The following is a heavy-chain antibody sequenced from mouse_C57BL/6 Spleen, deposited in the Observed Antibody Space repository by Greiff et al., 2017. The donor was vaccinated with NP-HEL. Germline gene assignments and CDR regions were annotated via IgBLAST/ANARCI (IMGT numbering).Heavy chain of an antibody. CDR2: IYPGSGST. J-gene: IGHJ4*01. CDR1: GYTFTSYW. V-gene: IGHV1-55*01. CDR3: ARYYYGMGAMDY. Sequence: QVQLQQPGAELVKPGASVKMSCKASGYTFTSYWITWVKQRPGQGLEWIEDIYPGSGSTNYNEKFKSKATLTVDTSSSTAYMQLSSLTSEDSAVYYCARYYYGMGAMDYWGQGTSVTVSS. D-gene: IGHD1-1*01.